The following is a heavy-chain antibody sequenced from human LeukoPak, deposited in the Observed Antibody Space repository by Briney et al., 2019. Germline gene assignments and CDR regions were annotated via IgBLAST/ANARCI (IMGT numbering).Heavy chain of an antibody. Sequence: PSETLSLTCTVSGYSISSGYYWGWIRQPPGKGLEWIGETNHSGSTNYNPSLKSRVTISVDTSKNQFSLKLKSVTAADTAVYYCARAGWFGEFYGPLDYWGQGSLVTVSS. D-gene: IGHD3-10*01. V-gene: IGHV4-38-2*02. CDR3: ARAGWFGEFYGPLDY. CDR1: GYSISSGYY. J-gene: IGHJ4*02. CDR2: TNHSGST.